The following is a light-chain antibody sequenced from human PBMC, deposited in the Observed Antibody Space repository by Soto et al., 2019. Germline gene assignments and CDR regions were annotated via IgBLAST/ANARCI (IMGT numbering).Light chain of an antibody. CDR1: QSVSSN. CDR2: GAS. V-gene: IGKV3-15*01. J-gene: IGKJ5*01. Sequence: EIVMTQSPATLSVSPGERATLSCRASQSVSSNLAWYQQRPGQAPRLLIYGASTRATGIPARFSGSGSGTELTLTISRLQSEDFAVYYCQQYNNWPITFGQGTRLEIK. CDR3: QQYNNWPIT.